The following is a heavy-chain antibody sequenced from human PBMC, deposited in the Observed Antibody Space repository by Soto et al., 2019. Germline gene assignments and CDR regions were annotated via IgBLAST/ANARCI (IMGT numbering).Heavy chain of an antibody. CDR2: IYYRGNT. CDR1: GGSINRGKYF. V-gene: IGHV4-39*01. D-gene: IGHD3-9*01. CDR3: ARLEGLATISYYFDF. Sequence: SEAPSLTWTGSGGSINRGKYFVGWVRQPPGKGLEWIGSIYYRGNTYHNPSLQTRVTISLDKSKSQFSLRLNSVTAADSAVYFCARLEGLATISYYFDFWGQGAQVTVSS. J-gene: IGHJ4*02.